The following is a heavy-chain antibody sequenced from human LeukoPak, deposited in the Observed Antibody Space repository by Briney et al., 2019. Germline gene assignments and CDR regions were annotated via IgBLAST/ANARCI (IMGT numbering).Heavy chain of an antibody. Sequence: GGSLRLSCAASGFTFSSYAMSWVRQAPGKGLVWVSRIKNDGSETNYADSVKGRFTISRDNAQNTLYLQMSSLRVDDTAVYYCASDRVNYGLDVWGQGTTVSVSS. CDR1: GFTFSSYA. J-gene: IGHJ6*02. CDR2: IKNDGSET. CDR3: ASDRVNYGLDV. V-gene: IGHV3-74*01.